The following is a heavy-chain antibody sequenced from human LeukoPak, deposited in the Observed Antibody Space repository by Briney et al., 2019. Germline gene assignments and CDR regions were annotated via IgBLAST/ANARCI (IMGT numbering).Heavy chain of an antibody. D-gene: IGHD1-26*01. CDR2: IYYSGST. J-gene: IGHJ4*02. CDR3: ARDLTPIVGATYFDY. Sequence: PSETLSLTCTVSGGSVSSGSYYWSWIRQPPGQGLEWIGYIYYSGSTNYNPSLKSRVTISVDTSKNQFSLKLSSVTAADTAVYYCARDLTPIVGATYFDYWGQGTLVTVSS. CDR1: GGSVSSGSYY. V-gene: IGHV4-61*01.